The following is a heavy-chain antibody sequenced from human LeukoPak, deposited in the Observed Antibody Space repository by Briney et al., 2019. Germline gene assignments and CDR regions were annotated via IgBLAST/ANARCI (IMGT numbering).Heavy chain of an antibody. V-gene: IGHV1-3*01. D-gene: IGHD2-15*01. Sequence: ASVKVSCKASGYTFTSYAMHWVRQAPGQRLEWMGWINAGNGNTKYSQKFQGRVTMTRDTSISTAYMELSRLRSGDTAVYYCAARSIVVVVAATRGFDYWGQGTLVTVSS. CDR1: GYTFTSYA. CDR2: INAGNGNT. J-gene: IGHJ4*02. CDR3: AARSIVVVVAATRGFDY.